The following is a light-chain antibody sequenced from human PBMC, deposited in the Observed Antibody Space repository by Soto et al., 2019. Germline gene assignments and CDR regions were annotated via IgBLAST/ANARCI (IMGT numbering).Light chain of an antibody. CDR1: QTISNY. CDR2: KAS. V-gene: IGKV1-5*03. Sequence: DIQMTQSPSTLSASVGDRVTITCRASQTISNYLNWYQQQPGKAPKLMIYKASTLKSGVPSRFSGSGSGTEFTLTISSLQPDDVATYYCQHYNSYSEALGQGTKVDIK. J-gene: IGKJ1*01. CDR3: QHYNSYSEA.